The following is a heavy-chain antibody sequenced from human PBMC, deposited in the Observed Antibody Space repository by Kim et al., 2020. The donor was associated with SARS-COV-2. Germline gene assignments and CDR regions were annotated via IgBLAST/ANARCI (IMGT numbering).Heavy chain of an antibody. CDR1: GFTFSSYG. CDR3: AKDQNYYDSSRYRDY. CDR2: ISYDGSNK. J-gene: IGHJ4*02. D-gene: IGHD3-22*01. Sequence: GGSLRLSCAASGFTFSSYGMHWVRQAPGKGLEWVAVISYDGSNKYYADSVKGRFTISRDHSKNTLYLQMNSLRAEDTAVYYCAKDQNYYDSSRYRDYWCQGSLVTVSS. V-gene: IGHV3-30*18.